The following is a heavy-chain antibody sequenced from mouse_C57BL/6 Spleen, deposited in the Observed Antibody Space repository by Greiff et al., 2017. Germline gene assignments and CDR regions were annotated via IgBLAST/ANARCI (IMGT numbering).Heavy chain of an antibody. Sequence: VQLQESGPELVKPGASVKLSCKASGYTFTSYDINWVKQRPGQGLEWIGRISPRDGSTTYNEKFKGKATLTVDTSASTSYMELHSLTSEDSAVYFCARRDDDYGDFDVWGTGTTVTVSS. J-gene: IGHJ1*03. CDR2: ISPRDGST. D-gene: IGHD2-4*01. CDR1: GYTFTSYD. CDR3: ARRDDDYGDFDV. V-gene: IGHV1-85*01.